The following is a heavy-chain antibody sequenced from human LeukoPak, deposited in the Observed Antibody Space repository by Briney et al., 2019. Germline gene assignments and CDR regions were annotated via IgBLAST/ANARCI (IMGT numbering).Heavy chain of an antibody. D-gene: IGHD2-2*01. CDR2: ISYGGSNK. Sequence: GGSLRLSCAASGFTFSSYAMHWVRQAPGKGLEWVAVISYGGSNKYYAYFVKGRFTISRDNSNNTLYLQMNSLSDEATAVYYCARDLVVVPAAVYYYYGMDVWGKGTPVTVSS. V-gene: IGHV3-30*04. CDR3: ARDLVVVPAAVYYYYGMDV. J-gene: IGHJ6*04. CDR1: GFTFSSYA.